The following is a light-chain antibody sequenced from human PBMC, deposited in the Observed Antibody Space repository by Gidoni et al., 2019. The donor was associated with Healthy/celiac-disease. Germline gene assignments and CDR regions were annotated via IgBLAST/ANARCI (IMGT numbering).Light chain of an antibody. CDR3: SSYTSSSTPVV. Sequence: QSALPQPASASGSPGPSITISCTGTSSDLGGYNYVSWYQQHPGKAPKLMIYGVSNRPSGVSNRFSGSKSGNTASLTISGLQAEDEADYYCSSYTSSSTPVVFGGGTKLTVL. CDR2: GVS. V-gene: IGLV2-14*01. CDR1: SSDLGGYNY. J-gene: IGLJ2*01.